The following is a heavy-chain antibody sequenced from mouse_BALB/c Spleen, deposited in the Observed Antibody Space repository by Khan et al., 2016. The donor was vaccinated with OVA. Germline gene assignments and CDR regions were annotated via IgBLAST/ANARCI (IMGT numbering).Heavy chain of an antibody. Sequence: QVQLQQSGAELARPGASVKLSCKASGYNITDYYINWVKQRPGQGLEWIGRISPVSGDTYYNQRFKGKATLTADKSSSAAVMSLSTLTLQSSAVYFCARRNYVGSTFAYWGQGTPVTVSA. J-gene: IGHJ3*01. V-gene: IGHV1-77*01. CDR1: GYNITDYY. CDR2: ISPVSGDT. D-gene: IGHD1-2*01. CDR3: ARRNYVGSTFAY.